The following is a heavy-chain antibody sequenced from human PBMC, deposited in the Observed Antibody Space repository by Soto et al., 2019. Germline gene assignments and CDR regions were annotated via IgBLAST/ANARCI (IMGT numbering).Heavy chain of an antibody. V-gene: IGHV3-30-3*01. J-gene: IGHJ4*02. CDR2: ISYDGSNK. D-gene: IGHD1-26*01. CDR3: ARGGSGSSAVDY. Sequence: QVQLVESGGGVVQPGRSLRLSCAASGFTFSSYAMHWVRQAPGKGLEWVAVISYDGSNKYYADSVKGRFTISRDNSKNTLYLQMNSLRAEATAVYYCARGGSGSSAVDYWGQGTLVTVSS. CDR1: GFTFSSYA.